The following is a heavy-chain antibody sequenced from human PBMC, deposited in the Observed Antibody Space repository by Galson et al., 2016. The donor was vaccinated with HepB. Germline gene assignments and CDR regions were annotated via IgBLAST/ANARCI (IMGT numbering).Heavy chain of an antibody. V-gene: IGHV1-69*06. CDR2: IIPVFVTA. J-gene: IGHJ4*02. CDR3: ARSRETGDLYYFDY. Sequence: LEWMGGIIPVFVTANYAQKFQGRVTISADKSTSTAYMEVSSLRSEDTAVYYCARSRETGDLYYFDYWGQGTLVTVSS. D-gene: IGHD7-27*01.